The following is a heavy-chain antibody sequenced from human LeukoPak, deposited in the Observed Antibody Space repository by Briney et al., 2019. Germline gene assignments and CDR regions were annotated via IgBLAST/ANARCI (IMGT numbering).Heavy chain of an antibody. CDR2: IYYSGST. D-gene: IGHD2-2*01. V-gene: IGHV4-59*01. CDR3: ARGPYCSSTSCFYYYYYMDV. CDR1: GGSISSYY. Sequence: SETLSLTCTVSGGSISSYYWSWIRQPPGKGLDWIGYIYYSGSTNYNPSLKSRVTISVDTSKNQFSLKLSSVTAADTAVYYCARGPYCSSTSCFYYYYYMDVWGKGTTVTVSS. J-gene: IGHJ6*03.